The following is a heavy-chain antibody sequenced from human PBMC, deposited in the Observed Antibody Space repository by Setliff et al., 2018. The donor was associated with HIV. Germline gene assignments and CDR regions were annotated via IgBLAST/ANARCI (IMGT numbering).Heavy chain of an antibody. CDR3: ARPNYYDSSGSFDY. J-gene: IGHJ4*02. V-gene: IGHV3-48*03. CDR1: GFTFSNYE. Sequence: GESLKISCAASGFTFSNYEMNWVRQAPGKGLEWVSYISSSGTTIYYADSVKGRFTISRDNAKNSLYLQMNSLRAEDTAVYSCARPNYYDSSGSFDYWGQGTLVTVSS. CDR2: ISSSGTTI. D-gene: IGHD3-22*01.